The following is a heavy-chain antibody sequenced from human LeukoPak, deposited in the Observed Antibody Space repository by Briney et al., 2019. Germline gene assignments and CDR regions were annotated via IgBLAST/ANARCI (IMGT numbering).Heavy chain of an antibody. CDR3: ARSDYGEDFDY. D-gene: IGHD4-17*01. Sequence: PSETLSLTCAVYGGSFSGYYWSWIRQPPGKGLEWIGEINHSGSTNYNPSLKSRVTISVDTSKNQFSLKLSSVTAADTAVYYYARSDYGEDFDYWGQGTLVTVSS. V-gene: IGHV4-34*01. CDR1: GGSFSGYY. CDR2: INHSGST. J-gene: IGHJ4*02.